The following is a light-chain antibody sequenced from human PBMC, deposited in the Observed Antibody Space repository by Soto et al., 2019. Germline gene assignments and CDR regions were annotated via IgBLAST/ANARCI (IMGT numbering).Light chain of an antibody. CDR3: LSYADTAYV. V-gene: IGLV2-8*01. Sequence: QSALTQPASVSGSPGQSITISCTGTSSDVGGYKYVSWYQHHPGKAPKLLIYEVSERPSGVPDRFSGSKSGNTAFLTVSGLQAEDEADYYCLSYADTAYVFGTGTKVTVL. CDR1: SSDVGGYKY. J-gene: IGLJ1*01. CDR2: EVS.